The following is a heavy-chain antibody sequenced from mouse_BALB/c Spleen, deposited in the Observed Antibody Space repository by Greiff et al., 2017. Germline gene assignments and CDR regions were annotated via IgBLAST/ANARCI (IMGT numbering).Heavy chain of an antibody. Sequence: EVKLMESGGGLVQPGGSLRLSCATSGFTFTDYYMSWVRQPPGKALEWLGFIRNKANGYTTEYSASVKGRFTISRDNSQSILYLQMNTLRAEDSATYYCARGATGAFDYWGQGTTLTVSS. V-gene: IGHV7-3*02. D-gene: IGHD4-1*02. CDR3: ARGATGAFDY. CDR2: IRNKANGYTT. J-gene: IGHJ2*01. CDR1: GFTFTDYY.